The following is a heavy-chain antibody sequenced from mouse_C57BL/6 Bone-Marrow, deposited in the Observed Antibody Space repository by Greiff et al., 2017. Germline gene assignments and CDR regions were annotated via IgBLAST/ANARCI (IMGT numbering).Heavy chain of an antibody. CDR2: ISDGGSCT. D-gene: IGHD2-4*01. Sequence: DVQLQESGGGLVKPGGSLKLSCAASGFTFSSYAMSWVRQTPEKRLEWVATISDGGSCTYYPDNVKGRFTISRDNAKNNLYLQMSHLKSEDTAMYYCARDRMITTGKWNYYAMDYWGQGTSVTVSS. CDR1: GFTFSSYA. J-gene: IGHJ4*01. CDR3: ARDRMITTGKWNYYAMDY. V-gene: IGHV5-4*01.